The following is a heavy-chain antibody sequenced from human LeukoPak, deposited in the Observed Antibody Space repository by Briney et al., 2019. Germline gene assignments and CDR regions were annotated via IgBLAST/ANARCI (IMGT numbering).Heavy chain of an antibody. CDR3: AKQLPTYYFDY. V-gene: IGHV3-23*01. CDR2: ISDSGANT. J-gene: IGHJ4*02. CDR1: GFTFSSYS. Sequence: GGSLRLSCAASGFTFSSYSMSWVRQAPGKGLEWVSIISDSGANTYYADSVKGRFTISRDNSKNTLYLQMNSLRAEDTAVYYCAKQLPTYYFDYWGQGTLVTVSS. D-gene: IGHD2-2*01.